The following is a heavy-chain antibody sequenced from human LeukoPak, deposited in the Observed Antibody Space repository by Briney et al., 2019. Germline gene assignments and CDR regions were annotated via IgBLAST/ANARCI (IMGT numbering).Heavy chain of an antibody. CDR2: IRYDGSNK. CDR3: AKVDDSSGYSFDY. D-gene: IGHD3-22*01. Sequence: GGSLRLSCAASGFTFSSYGMHWVRQAPGKGLEWVAFIRYDGSNKYYADSVKGRFTISRDNSKNTLYLQMNSLRAEDTAVYYCAKVDDSSGYSFDYWGQGTLVTVSS. V-gene: IGHV3-30*02. CDR1: GFTFSSYG. J-gene: IGHJ4*02.